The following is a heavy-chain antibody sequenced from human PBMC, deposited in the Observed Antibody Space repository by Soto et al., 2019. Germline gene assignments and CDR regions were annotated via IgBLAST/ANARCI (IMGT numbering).Heavy chain of an antibody. CDR1: GFTLSNFA. V-gene: IGHV3-23*01. J-gene: IGHJ4*01. CDR3: VKGRQRGLDNATFDY. CDR2: VRRSGITT. D-gene: IGHD1-1*01. Sequence: EVQLLESGGGLVQPGGSLRLSCAASGFTLSNFAMSWVRQAPGKGRAWVSVVRRSGITTKYADSEKGRFIISRDNPTNPLSLQMHRRRAEETGVYNCVKGRQRGLDNATFDYWGQGTLVTVSS.